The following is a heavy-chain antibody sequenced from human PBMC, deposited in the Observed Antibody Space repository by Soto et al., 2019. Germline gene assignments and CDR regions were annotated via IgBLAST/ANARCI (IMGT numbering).Heavy chain of an antibody. D-gene: IGHD3-3*01. CDR1: GGSISSYY. CDR2: IYYSGST. CDR3: ATGSGYNYYYYYMDV. V-gene: IGHV4-59*08. J-gene: IGHJ6*03. Sequence: SETLSLTCTVSGGSISSYYWSWIRQPPGKGLEWIGYIYYSGSTNYNPSLKSRVTISVDTSKNQFSLKLSSVTAADTAVYYCATGSGYNYYYYYMDVWGKGTTVTVSS.